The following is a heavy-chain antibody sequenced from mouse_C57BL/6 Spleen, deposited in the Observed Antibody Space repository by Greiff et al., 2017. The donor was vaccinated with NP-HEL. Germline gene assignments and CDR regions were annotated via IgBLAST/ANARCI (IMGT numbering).Heavy chain of an antibody. J-gene: IGHJ4*01. CDR2: ISSGGSYT. CDR1: GFSFSSYG. V-gene: IGHV5-6*01. CDR3: AGVWDEGGYAMDY. D-gene: IGHD4-1*01. Sequence: EVKVVESGGDLVKPGGSLKLSCAASGFSFSSYGMSWVRQTPDKRLEWVATISSGGSYTYYPDSVKGRFTISRDNAKNTLYMQKSSLNSEDTAMYSCAGVWDEGGYAMDYWGQGTSVTVSS.